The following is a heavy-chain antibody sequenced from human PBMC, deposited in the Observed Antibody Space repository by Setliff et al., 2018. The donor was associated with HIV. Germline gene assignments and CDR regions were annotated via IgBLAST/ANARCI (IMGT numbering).Heavy chain of an antibody. Sequence: PSETLSLTCTVSGGSISSGSYYWTWIRQPAGKGLEWIGHIYTGGTTNYNPSLKSRVSISADMSKNHFSLNLSSVTAADTAVYYCCRSMTTVLEDAFDIWGQGAMVTVPS. J-gene: IGHJ3*02. D-gene: IGHD4-17*01. CDR3: CRSMTTVLEDAFDI. V-gene: IGHV4-61*09. CDR2: IYTGGTT. CDR1: GGSISSGSYY.